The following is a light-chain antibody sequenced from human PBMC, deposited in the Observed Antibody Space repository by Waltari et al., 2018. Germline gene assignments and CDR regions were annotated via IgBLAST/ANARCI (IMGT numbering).Light chain of an antibody. Sequence: VLTQSPATLSLSPGERATLSCRASQGISSYLAWYQHKPGQPPSLRIYDASNRATGIPARFSGSGSGTDFTLTISSLEPEDFAVYYCQQRYNWPATFGPGTKVAIK. J-gene: IGKJ3*01. V-gene: IGKV3-11*01. CDR2: DAS. CDR3: QQRYNWPAT. CDR1: QGISSY.